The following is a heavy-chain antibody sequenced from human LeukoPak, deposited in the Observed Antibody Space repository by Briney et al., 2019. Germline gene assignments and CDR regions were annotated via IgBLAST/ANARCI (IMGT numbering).Heavy chain of an antibody. CDR2: IKENGSDK. J-gene: IGHJ6*04. D-gene: IGHD2-15*01. CDR1: GFTFSYYW. Sequence: PGGSLRLSCAASGFTFSYYWMSWVRQAPGEGLEWVAYIKENGSDKYYVDSVKGRFTISRDNAKSALYLQLNSLRAEDTAVYYCARLGHCSAGNCFYSMDVWGKGTTVTVCS. V-gene: IGHV3-7*03. CDR3: ARLGHCSAGNCFYSMDV.